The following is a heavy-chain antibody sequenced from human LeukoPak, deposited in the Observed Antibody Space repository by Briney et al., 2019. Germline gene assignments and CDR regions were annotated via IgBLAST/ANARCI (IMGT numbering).Heavy chain of an antibody. J-gene: IGHJ4*02. D-gene: IGHD5-18*01. CDR2: ICGRAGST. V-gene: IGHV3-23*01. CDR3: AKASDTPMVTMGVFGY. CDR1: GFTFSSDA. Sequence: GGSLRLSCAASGFTFSSDAMSWVRQAPGEGVGWVSAICGRAGSTNYADSVKGGVTISRDNSRKIRYLQMNSLRAEDTAVYYCAKASDTPMVTMGVFGYWGQGPLVTVSS.